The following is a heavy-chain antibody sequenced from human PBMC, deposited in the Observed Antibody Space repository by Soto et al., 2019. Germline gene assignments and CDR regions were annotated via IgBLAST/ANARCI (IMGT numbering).Heavy chain of an antibody. Sequence: ASVKVSCKASGYTFTSYCISWVRQAPGQGLEWMGWISGYNGNTKYAQKLQGRVTVTTDTSTSTAYMGLRSLISDDTAVYYCARTTAYETSGYYYHTYWGQGTQVTVSS. V-gene: IGHV1-18*01. CDR2: ISGYNGNT. CDR1: GYTFTSYC. D-gene: IGHD3-22*01. J-gene: IGHJ4*02. CDR3: ARTTAYETSGYYYHTY.